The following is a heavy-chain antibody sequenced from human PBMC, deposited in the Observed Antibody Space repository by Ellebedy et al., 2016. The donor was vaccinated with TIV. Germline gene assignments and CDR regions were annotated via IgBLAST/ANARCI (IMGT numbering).Heavy chain of an antibody. D-gene: IGHD3-10*01. Sequence: MPSETLSLTCTVSGASISASYWSWIRQTPGKGLEWIGYISNTGRTNYNPSLQSRVTISVDTSKNHLSLKLTSLTAADTAEYYCARYRRGSYDYWGQGTLITVSS. CDR3: ARYRRGSYDY. V-gene: IGHV4-59*01. J-gene: IGHJ4*02. CDR2: ISNTGRT. CDR1: GASISASY.